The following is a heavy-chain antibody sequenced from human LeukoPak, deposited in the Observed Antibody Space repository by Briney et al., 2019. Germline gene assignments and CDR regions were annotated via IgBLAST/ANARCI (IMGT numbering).Heavy chain of an antibody. CDR1: GYTFTGYY. D-gene: IGHD2-2*02. CDR3: ARDRRELYCSSTSCYNYYYYGMDV. J-gene: IGHJ6*02. Sequence: ASVKVSCKASGYTFTGYYMHWVRQAPGQGLEWMGRINPNSGGTNYAQKFRGRVTMTRDTSISTAYMELSRLRSDDTAVYYCARDRRELYCSSTSCYNYYYYGMDVWGQGTTVTVSS. CDR2: INPNSGGT. V-gene: IGHV1-2*06.